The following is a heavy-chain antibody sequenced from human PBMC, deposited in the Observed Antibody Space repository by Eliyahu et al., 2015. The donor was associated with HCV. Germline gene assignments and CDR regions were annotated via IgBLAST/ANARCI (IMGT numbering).Heavy chain of an antibody. Sequence: QLQLQESGPGLVKPSETLSLTCTVSGGSISSSSYYWGWIRQPPGKGLEWIGSIYYSGSTSXXPSLKSRVTISVDTSKNQFSLKLSSVTAADTAVYYCARITSQAEGGADYYDSSGLYYFDYWGQGTLGHRLL. CDR3: ARITSQAEGGADYYDSSGLYYFDY. V-gene: IGHV4-39*01. CDR2: IYYSGST. D-gene: IGHD3-22*01. CDR1: GGSISSSSYY. J-gene: IGHJ4*02.